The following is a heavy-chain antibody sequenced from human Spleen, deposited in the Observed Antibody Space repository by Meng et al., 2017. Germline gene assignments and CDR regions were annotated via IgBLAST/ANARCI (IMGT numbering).Heavy chain of an antibody. CDR1: GFTFSSYE. V-gene: IGHV3-23*01. CDR2: ISGSGGST. J-gene: IGHJ4*02. Sequence: GESLKISCAASGFTFSSYEMNWVRQAPGKGLEWVSAISGSGGSTYYADSVKGRFTISRDNSKNTLYLQMNSLRAEDTAVYYCVRETSRKNPSASYLLYWGQGTLVTVSS. CDR3: VRETSRKNPSASYLLY. D-gene: IGHD1-26*01.